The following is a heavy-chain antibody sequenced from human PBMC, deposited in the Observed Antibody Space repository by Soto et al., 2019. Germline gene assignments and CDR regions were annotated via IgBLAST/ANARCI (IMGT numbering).Heavy chain of an antibody. CDR3: ARFAYYYDSSGPFDP. CDR1: GGTFSSYA. J-gene: IGHJ5*02. V-gene: IGHV1-69*13. CDR2: IIPIFGTA. D-gene: IGHD3-22*01. Sequence: GDSVKVSCKASGGTFSSYAISWVRQAPGQGLEWMGGIIPIFGTANYAQKFQGRVTITADESTSTAYMELSSLRSEDTAVYYCARFAYYYDSSGPFDPWGQGTLVTVSS.